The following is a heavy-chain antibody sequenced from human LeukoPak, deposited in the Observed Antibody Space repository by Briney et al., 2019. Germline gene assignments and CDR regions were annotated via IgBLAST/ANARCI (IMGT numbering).Heavy chain of an antibody. V-gene: IGHV4-34*01. J-gene: IGHJ4*02. CDR1: GGSFSGYY. Sequence: PSETLSLTCAVYGGSFSGYYWSWIRQPPGKGLEWIGEISHSGSTNYNPSLKSRVTISVDTSKNQFSLKLSSVTAADTAVYYCARTPFLDYWGQGTLVTVSS. CDR2: ISHSGST. CDR3: ARTPFLDY.